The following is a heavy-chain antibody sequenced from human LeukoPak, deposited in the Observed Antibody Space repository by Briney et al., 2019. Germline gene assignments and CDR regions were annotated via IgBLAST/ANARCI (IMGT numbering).Heavy chain of an antibody. D-gene: IGHD3-22*01. CDR2: ISSSSSSI. Sequence: PGGSLRLSCAASGFTFSSYSMNWVRQAPGKGLEWVSYISSSSSSIYYADSVKGRFTISRDNSKNTLYLQMSSLRAEDTAIYYCAKDGVDSSAYYYPEAFDIWGQGTMVTVSS. CDR3: AKDGVDSSAYYYPEAFDI. CDR1: GFTFSSYS. V-gene: IGHV3-48*01. J-gene: IGHJ3*02.